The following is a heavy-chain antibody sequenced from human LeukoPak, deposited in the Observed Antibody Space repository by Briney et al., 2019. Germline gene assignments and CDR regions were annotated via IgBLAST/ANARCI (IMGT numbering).Heavy chain of an antibody. CDR1: GFILSNYA. CDR2: LGTAGDT. V-gene: IGHV3-13*01. CDR3: ARQSTPHGNFDY. Sequence: GGSLRLSCAASGFILSNYAMHWVRQPAGKGLEWVSALGTAGDTFYPGSVKGRFTISRDNAKKSLFLQMSSLRAEDAAIYYCARQSTPHGNFDYWGQGTLVTVSS. J-gene: IGHJ4*02. D-gene: IGHD5-24*01.